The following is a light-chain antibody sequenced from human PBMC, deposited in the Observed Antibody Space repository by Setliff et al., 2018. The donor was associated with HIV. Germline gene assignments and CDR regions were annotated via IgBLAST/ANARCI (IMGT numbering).Light chain of an antibody. CDR2: EAH. J-gene: IGLJ1*01. CDR1: SSDVGGYNY. Sequence: QSVLAQPASVSGSPGQSITISCTGTSSDVGGYNYVSWYQQSPGKAPKLIIYEAHKRPSGVSNRFSASISGNTAPLTISGLQAEDEADYYCCSYASHYVFGTGTKVTVL. V-gene: IGLV2-14*01. CDR3: CSYASHYV.